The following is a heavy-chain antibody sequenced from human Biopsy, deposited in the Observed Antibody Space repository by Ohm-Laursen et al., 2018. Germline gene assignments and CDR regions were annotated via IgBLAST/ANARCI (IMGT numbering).Heavy chain of an antibody. J-gene: IGHJ6*02. D-gene: IGHD4-23*01. CDR2: ISGGGTI. V-gene: IGHV3-11*01. CDR1: GFSLSGYH. Sequence: SLRLSCAASGFSLSGYHMRWIRQAPGRGLEWVSYISGGGTIYYGDSMKGRVTISRDNAKNSLYLQMHSLRAEDTAVYYCARDTRWSPYSMDVWGQGTTVTVSS. CDR3: ARDTRWSPYSMDV.